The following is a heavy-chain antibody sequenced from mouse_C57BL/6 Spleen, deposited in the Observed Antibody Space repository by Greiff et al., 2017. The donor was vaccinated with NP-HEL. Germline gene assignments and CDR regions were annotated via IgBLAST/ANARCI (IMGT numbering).Heavy chain of an antibody. CDR2: IHPNSGST. CDR1: GYTFTSYW. D-gene: IGHD1-1*01. CDR3: ARRGITTVVAYYYAMDY. Sequence: QVQLQQPGAELVKPGASVKLSCKASGYTFTSYWMHWVKQRPGQGLEWIGMIHPNSGSTNYNEKIKSKATLTVDKSSSTAYMQLSSLTSEDSAVYYCARRGITTVVAYYYAMDYWGQGTSVTVSS. J-gene: IGHJ4*01. V-gene: IGHV1-64*01.